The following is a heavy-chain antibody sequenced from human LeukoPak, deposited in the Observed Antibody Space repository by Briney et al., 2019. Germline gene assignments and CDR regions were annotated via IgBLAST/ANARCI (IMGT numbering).Heavy chain of an antibody. CDR1: GFTFSSYA. CDR3: AKDLSKSRITMVRGVPSPSDY. J-gene: IGHJ4*02. CDR2: ISGSGGST. Sequence: GGSLRLSCAASGFTFSSYAMRWVRQAPGKGLEWVSAISGSGGSTYYADSVKGRFTISRDNSKNTLYLQMNSLRAEDTAVYYCAKDLSKSRITMVRGVPSPSDYWGQGTLVTVSS. D-gene: IGHD3-10*01. V-gene: IGHV3-23*01.